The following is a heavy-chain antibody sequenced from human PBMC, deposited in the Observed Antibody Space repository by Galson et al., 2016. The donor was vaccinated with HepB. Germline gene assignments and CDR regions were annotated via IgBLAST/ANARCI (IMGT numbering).Heavy chain of an antibody. V-gene: IGHV4-39*07. CDR3: ARVIGDTRGYIIDY. CDR1: GASLSGSDDY. D-gene: IGHD3-22*01. Sequence: CTVSGASLSGSDDYWGWIRQPPGKGLEWIAIIYYTGSTYYNPSLRSRVTISEDTSKNQFSLKLTSVNAADTAVYYCARVIGDTRGYIIDYWGQGTLVTVSS. J-gene: IGHJ4*02. CDR2: IYYTGST.